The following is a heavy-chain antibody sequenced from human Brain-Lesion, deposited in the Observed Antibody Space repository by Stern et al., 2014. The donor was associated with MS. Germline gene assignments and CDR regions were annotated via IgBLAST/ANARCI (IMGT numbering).Heavy chain of an antibody. CDR3: AGEEDIRYCSGGSCTGNWFDP. CDR2: IYYSGNT. CDR1: GGSVSSTSYA. V-gene: IGHV4-39*01. Sequence: VQLLESGPGLVKPSETLSLTCTVAGGSVSSTSYAWAWIRQPPGKGLAWIGTIYYSGNTYYSPSLKSRLTISLHTPKHQFPLQLRSGTAADTAVYYCAGEEDIRYCSGGSCTGNWFDPWGQGTLVTVSS. J-gene: IGHJ5*02. D-gene: IGHD2-15*01.